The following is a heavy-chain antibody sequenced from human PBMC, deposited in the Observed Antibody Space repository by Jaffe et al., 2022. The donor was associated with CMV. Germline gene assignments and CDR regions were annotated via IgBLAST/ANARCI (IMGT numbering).Heavy chain of an antibody. D-gene: IGHD5-12*01. CDR2: ISSSSSYT. V-gene: IGHV3-11*06. J-gene: IGHJ6*03. CDR3: ARIGYNYGYYYYYMDV. Sequence: QVQLVESGGGLVKPGGSLRLSCAASGFTFSDYYMSWIRQAPGKGLEWVSYISSSSSYTNYADSVKGRFTISRDNAKNSLYLQMNSLRAEDTAVYYCARIGYNYGYYYYYMDVWGKGTTVTVSS. CDR1: GFTFSDYY.